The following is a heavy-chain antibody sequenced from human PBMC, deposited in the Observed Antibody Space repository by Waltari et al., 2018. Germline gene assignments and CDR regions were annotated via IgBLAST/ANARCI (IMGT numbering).Heavy chain of an antibody. Sequence: EVQLLESGGGLVQPGGSLRLSCAASGFTFGSSGGGRVRQAPGKGLEWISGISGSSSSTYYADSVKGRFTISRDNSKNTLYLQMNSLRVEDTAVYFCAKVEGGIVTRYYALDIWGQGTMVTVSS. J-gene: IGHJ3*02. CDR1: GFTFGSSG. CDR3: AKVEGGIVTRYYALDI. V-gene: IGHV3-23*01. CDR2: ISGSSSST. D-gene: IGHD3-16*01.